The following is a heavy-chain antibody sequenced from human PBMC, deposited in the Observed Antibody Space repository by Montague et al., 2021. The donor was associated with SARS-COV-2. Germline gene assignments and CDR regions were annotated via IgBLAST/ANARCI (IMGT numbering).Heavy chain of an antibody. V-gene: IGHV4-4*07. CDR1: VSSNAGTH. Sequence: SETLSLTCSVSVSSNAGTHWTCIRLYSGNALESFGLIGCTNYNPSLESRISTSVDTSKSQFSLNLASVTAADSAIYYCEMLYGGGGGRGYWGQGTLVTVS. D-gene: IGHD4-23*01. CDR3: EMLYGGGGGRGY. CDR2: IGCT. J-gene: IGHJ4*02.